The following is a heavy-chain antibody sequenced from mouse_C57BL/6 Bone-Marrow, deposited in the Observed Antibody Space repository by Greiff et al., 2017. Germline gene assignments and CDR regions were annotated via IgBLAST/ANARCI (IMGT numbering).Heavy chain of an antibody. Sequence: VQLQQPGAELVKPGASVKMSSKASGYTFTSYWITWVKQRQGQGLEWIGDSYPGSGSTNYNEKLKSKATLTVDTSSSTAYMQLSSLKSEDSAVYYCNYGSRPSDYWGQGTTLTVSS. CDR1: GYTFTSYW. CDR2: SYPGSGST. CDR3: NYGSRPSDY. D-gene: IGHD1-1*01. J-gene: IGHJ2*01. V-gene: IGHV1-55*01.